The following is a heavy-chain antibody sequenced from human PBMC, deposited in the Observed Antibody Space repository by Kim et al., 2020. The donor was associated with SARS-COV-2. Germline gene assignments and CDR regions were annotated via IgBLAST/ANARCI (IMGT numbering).Heavy chain of an antibody. V-gene: IGHV5-51*01. CDR3: ARQYGYDSSGYASYYYYGMDV. J-gene: IGHJ6*02. CDR2: IYPGDSDT. D-gene: IGHD3-22*01. CDR1: GYSFTSYW. Sequence: GESLKISCKGSGYSFTSYWIGWVRQMPGKGLEWMGIIYPGDSDTRYSPSFQGQVTISADKSISTAYLQWSSLKASDTAMYYCARQYGYDSSGYASYYYYGMDVWGQGTTVTVSS.